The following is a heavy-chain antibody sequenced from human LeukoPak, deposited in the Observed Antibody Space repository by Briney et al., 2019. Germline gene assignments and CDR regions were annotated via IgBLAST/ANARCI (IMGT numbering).Heavy chain of an antibody. D-gene: IGHD5-18*01. CDR1: GFTFSSYA. CDR2: ISSSGDST. V-gene: IGHV3-23*01. Sequence: GGTLRLSCAASGFTFSSYALIWVRQAPGKGLEWVSGISSSGDSTYYADSVKGRFTISRDYSKSTLSLQMNSLRVEDTAVYYCARGNTAMRYYYYYYMDVWGKGTTVTISS. CDR3: ARGNTAMRYYYYYYMDV. J-gene: IGHJ6*03.